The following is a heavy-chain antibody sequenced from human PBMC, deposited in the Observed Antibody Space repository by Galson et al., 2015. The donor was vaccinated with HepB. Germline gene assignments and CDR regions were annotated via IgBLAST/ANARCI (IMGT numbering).Heavy chain of an antibody. V-gene: IGHV3-30-3*01. J-gene: IGHJ4*02. D-gene: IGHD3-3*01. Sequence: SLRLSCAASGFTFSSYAMSWVRQAPGKGLEWVAVISYDGSNKYYADSVKGRFTISRDNSKNTLYLQMNSLRAEDTAVYYCARDLRSYYGFWSGYYRGPVDYWGQGTLVTVSS. CDR1: GFTFSSYA. CDR3: ARDLRSYYGFWSGYYRGPVDY. CDR2: ISYDGSNK.